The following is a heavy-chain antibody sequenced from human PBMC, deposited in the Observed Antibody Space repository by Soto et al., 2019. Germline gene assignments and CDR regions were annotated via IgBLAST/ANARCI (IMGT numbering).Heavy chain of an antibody. CDR3: ARDGVGEHGDY. D-gene: IGHD1-26*01. CDR2: ISAYNGNT. CDR1: GYTFTSYG. J-gene: IGHJ4*02. Sequence: QVQLVQSGAEVKKPGASVKVSCKASGYTFTSYGISWVRQAPGHGREWMGWISAYNGNTNYAQKLQGRVTMTEDTSKSTAYMERRSLRSDDKAVYYCARDGVGEHGDYWGQATLVTVSS. V-gene: IGHV1-18*01.